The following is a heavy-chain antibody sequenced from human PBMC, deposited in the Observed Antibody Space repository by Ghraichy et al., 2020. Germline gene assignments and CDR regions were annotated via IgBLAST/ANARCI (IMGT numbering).Heavy chain of an antibody. J-gene: IGHJ4*02. CDR1: GFSFTNYW. CDR3: ARGGLHSSFDY. CDR2: ISGDGSST. Sequence: GSLRLSCAASGFSFTNYWMHWVRQAPGKGLVWVSRISGDGSSTGSADSVKGRFTISRDNANNTMYLQMSNLRAEDTAVYYCARGGLHSSFDYWGQGTLVTVSS. V-gene: IGHV3-74*01. D-gene: IGHD4-11*01.